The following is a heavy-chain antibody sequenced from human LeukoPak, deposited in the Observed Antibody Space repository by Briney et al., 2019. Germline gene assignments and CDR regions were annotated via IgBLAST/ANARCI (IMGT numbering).Heavy chain of an antibody. D-gene: IGHD5-18*01. CDR1: GGSISTSSYY. V-gene: IGHV4-39*07. CDR3: ARDYQGGYGDKTVDY. CDR2: IFYSGST. J-gene: IGHJ4*02. Sequence: SETLSLTCTVSGGSISTSSYYWGWVRQPPGTGLEWIGNIFYSGSTYYNPSLKSRVTISVDTSKNQFSLKLSSVTAADTAVYYCARDYQGGYGDKTVDYWGQGTLVTVSS.